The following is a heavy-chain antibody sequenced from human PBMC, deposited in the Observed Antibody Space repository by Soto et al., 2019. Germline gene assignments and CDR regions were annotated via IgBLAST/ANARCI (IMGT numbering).Heavy chain of an antibody. D-gene: IGHD6-13*01. CDR2: IYYSGST. Sequence: KPSETLSLTCTVSGGSISSYYWSWIRQPPGKGLEWIGYIYYSGSTNYNPSLKSRVTISVDTSKNQFSLKLSSVTAADTAAYYCARRSSSWTQFDYWGQGTLVTVSS. V-gene: IGHV4-59*01. CDR1: GGSISSYY. J-gene: IGHJ4*02. CDR3: ARRSSSWTQFDY.